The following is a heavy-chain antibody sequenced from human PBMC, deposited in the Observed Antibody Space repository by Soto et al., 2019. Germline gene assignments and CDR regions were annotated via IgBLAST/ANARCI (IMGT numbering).Heavy chain of an antibody. Sequence: EVQLVESGGGLVQPGGSLRLSCAASGFTFSSYWMHWVRQAPGKGLVWVSRINSDGSSTSYADSVKGRFTISRDNAKNTLYLQMNSLRAEDTAVYYCARDLYYDYIWGSYRNDAFDIWGQGTMVTVSS. CDR3: ARDLYYDYIWGSYRNDAFDI. J-gene: IGHJ3*02. D-gene: IGHD3-16*02. CDR2: INSDGSST. CDR1: GFTFSSYW. V-gene: IGHV3-74*01.